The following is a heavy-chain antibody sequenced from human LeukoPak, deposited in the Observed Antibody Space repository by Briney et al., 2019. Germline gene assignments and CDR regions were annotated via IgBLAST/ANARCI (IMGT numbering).Heavy chain of an antibody. CDR3: ARAPRIDREYYFDY. J-gene: IGHJ4*02. Sequence: GGSLRLSCAASGFTFSSYWMHWVRQAPGKGLLWVSRINSDGSSTSYADSVKGRFTISRDNAKNTLYLQMNSLRAEDTAVYYCARAPRIDREYYFDYWGQGTLVTVSS. D-gene: IGHD3-10*01. V-gene: IGHV3-74*01. CDR2: INSDGSST. CDR1: GFTFSSYW.